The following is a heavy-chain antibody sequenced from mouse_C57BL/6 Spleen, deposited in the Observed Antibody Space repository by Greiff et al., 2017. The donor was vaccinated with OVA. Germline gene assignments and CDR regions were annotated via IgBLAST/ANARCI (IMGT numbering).Heavy chain of an antibody. V-gene: IGHV1-80*01. CDR3: ARPVLDAMDY. J-gene: IGHJ4*01. D-gene: IGHD1-1*01. CDR2: IYPGDGDT. CDR1: GYAFSSYW. Sequence: QVQLKESGAELVKPGASVKISCKASGYAFSSYWMNWVKQRPGKGLEWIGQIYPGDGDTNYNGKFKGKATLTADKSSSTAYMQLSSLTSEDSAVYFCARPVLDAMDYWGQGTSVTVSS.